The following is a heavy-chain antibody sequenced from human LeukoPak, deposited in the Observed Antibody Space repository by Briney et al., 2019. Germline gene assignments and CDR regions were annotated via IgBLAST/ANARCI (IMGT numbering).Heavy chain of an antibody. CDR3: ARSVSMSVVAYERGYAFDI. CDR1: GFTFSSYD. D-gene: IGHD2/OR15-2a*01. Sequence: TGGSLRLSCAASGFTFSSYDMHWVRQATGKGLEWVSAIGTAGDTYYPGSVKGRFTISRENAKNSLYLQMNSLRAGDTAVYYCARSVSMSVVAYERGYAFDIWGQGTMVTVSS. CDR2: IGTAGDT. J-gene: IGHJ3*02. V-gene: IGHV3-13*01.